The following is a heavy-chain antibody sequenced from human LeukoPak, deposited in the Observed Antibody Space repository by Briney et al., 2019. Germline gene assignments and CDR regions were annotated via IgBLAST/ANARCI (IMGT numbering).Heavy chain of an antibody. Sequence: ALVKVSCKASGYTFTSYYMHWVRQAPGQGLEWMGIINPSGGSTSYAQKFQGRVTMTRDTSTSTVYMELSSLRSEDTAVYYCARDHRRDSYGYVALDYWGQGTLVTVSS. D-gene: IGHD5-18*01. J-gene: IGHJ4*02. CDR1: GYTFTSYY. V-gene: IGHV1-46*01. CDR3: ARDHRRDSYGYVALDY. CDR2: INPSGGST.